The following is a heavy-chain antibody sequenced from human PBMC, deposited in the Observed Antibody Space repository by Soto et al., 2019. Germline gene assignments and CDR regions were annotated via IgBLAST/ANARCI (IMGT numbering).Heavy chain of an antibody. J-gene: IGHJ4*02. CDR2: IIPIFGTA. Sequence: GASVKVSCKASGGTFSSYAISWVRQAHGQGLEWMGGIIPIFGTANYAQKFQGRVTITADESTSTAYMELSSLRSEDTAVYYCAKSGPVTTGSVRNDYWGQGTLVTVSS. CDR3: AKSGPVTTGSVRNDY. CDR1: GGTFSSYA. V-gene: IGHV1-69*13. D-gene: IGHD4-17*01.